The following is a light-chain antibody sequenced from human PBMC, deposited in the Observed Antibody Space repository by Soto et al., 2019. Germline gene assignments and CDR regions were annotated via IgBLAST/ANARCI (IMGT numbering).Light chain of an antibody. CDR2: DAS. Sequence: EIVFTHSPGALSLSPGERAALSCRTIQSVSNSYLAWYQQKAGQAPRLLIYDASNRATGIPARFSGSGSGTDFTLTISSLEPEDFAVYYCQQRNNWPPITFGQGTRLEIK. CDR3: QQRNNWPPIT. V-gene: IGKV3-11*01. J-gene: IGKJ5*01. CDR1: QSVSNSY.